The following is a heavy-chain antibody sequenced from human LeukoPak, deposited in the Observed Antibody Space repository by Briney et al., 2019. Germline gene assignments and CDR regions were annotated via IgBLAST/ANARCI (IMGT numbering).Heavy chain of an antibody. V-gene: IGHV1-18*01. CDR2: ISAYNGNT. D-gene: IGHD4-11*01. CDR1: GYTFISYG. CDR3: ARSTLYYSGDY. Sequence: GASVKVSCKASGYTFISYGINWVRQAPGQGLEWMGWISAYNGNTNYAQNLQGRVTMTTDTSTSTAYMELRSLRSDDTAVYYCARSTLYYSGDYWGQGTQVTVSS. J-gene: IGHJ4*02.